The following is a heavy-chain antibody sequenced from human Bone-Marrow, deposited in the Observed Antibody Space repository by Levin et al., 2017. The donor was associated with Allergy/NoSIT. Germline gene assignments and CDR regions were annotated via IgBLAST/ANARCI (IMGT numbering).Heavy chain of an antibody. D-gene: IGHD3-10*01. Sequence: GASVKVSCKASGGTFSSSYSINWVRQAPGQGLEWMGGIIPVFGTTNYAQKFQGRLTITADESTSTAYMELRSLRSEDTAVYYCAADYAPGSYDFDYWSQGTLVTVSS. CDR2: IIPVFGTT. J-gene: IGHJ4*02. CDR1: GGTFSSSYS. CDR3: AADYAPGSYDFDY. V-gene: IGHV1-69*13.